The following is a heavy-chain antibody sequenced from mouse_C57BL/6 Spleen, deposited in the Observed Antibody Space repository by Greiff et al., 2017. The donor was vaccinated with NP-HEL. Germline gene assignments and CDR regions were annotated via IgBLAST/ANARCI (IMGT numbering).Heavy chain of an antibody. V-gene: IGHV1-62-2*01. CDR2: FYPGSGSI. Sequence: VQLQQSGAELVKPGASVKLSCTASGYTFTEYTIHWVKQRSGQGLEWIGWFYPGSGSIKYNEKFKDKATLTADKSSNTVYMALSRLTSDDSAVYFCARHEVSLYGNYIGYYAMDYWGQGTSVTVSS. CDR1: GYTFTEYT. D-gene: IGHD2-1*01. J-gene: IGHJ4*01. CDR3: ARHEVSLYGNYIGYYAMDY.